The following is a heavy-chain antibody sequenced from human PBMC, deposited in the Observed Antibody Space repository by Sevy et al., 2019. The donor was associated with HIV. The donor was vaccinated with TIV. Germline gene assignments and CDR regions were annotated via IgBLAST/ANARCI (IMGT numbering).Heavy chain of an antibody. V-gene: IGHV3-33*01. D-gene: IGHD3-22*01. Sequence: GGSLRLSCAATGFTFSNYAMHWVRQAPGKGLEWVAIIWSDGAYQYHGDSVKGRFTISRDNSKNTLYLQMKNVRVEDTAVYYCARGRYSYDNAAYYALDSWGQGTLVTVSS. CDR1: GFTFSNYA. CDR2: IWSDGAYQ. J-gene: IGHJ4*02. CDR3: ARGRYSYDNAAYYALDS.